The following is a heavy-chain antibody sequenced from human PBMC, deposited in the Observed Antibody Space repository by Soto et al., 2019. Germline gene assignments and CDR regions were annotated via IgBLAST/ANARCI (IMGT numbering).Heavy chain of an antibody. V-gene: IGHV4-4*07. CDR3: ARVDGYYDFWCGNYYYYGMEV. J-gene: IGHJ6*02. CDR1: GGSISSYY. CDR2: IYTSGST. Sequence: SETLSLTCTVSGGSISSYYWSWIRQPAGKGLEWIGRIYTSGSTNYNPSLKSRVTMSVDTSKNQFSLKLSSVTAADTAVYYCARVDGYYDFWCGNYYYYGMEVWGQGTTVTVSS. D-gene: IGHD3-3*01.